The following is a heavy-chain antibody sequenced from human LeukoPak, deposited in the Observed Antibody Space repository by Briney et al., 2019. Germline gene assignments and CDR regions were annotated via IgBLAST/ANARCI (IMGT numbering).Heavy chain of an antibody. CDR1: VGSISSYY. CDR3: ASHYGSGFDG. V-gene: IGHV4-59*01. D-gene: IGHD3-10*01. J-gene: IGHJ4*02. CDR2: IYYSGST. Sequence: SETLALTCTVSVGSISSYYWSWIRQPPGKGLEWIGYIYYSGSTNYNPSLKSRVTISIDTSKNHFSLMLSSVTAADTAIYYCASHYGSGFDGWGQGTLVTVSS.